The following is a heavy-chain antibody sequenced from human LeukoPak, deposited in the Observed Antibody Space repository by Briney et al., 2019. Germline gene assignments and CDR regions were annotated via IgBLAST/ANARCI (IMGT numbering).Heavy chain of an antibody. D-gene: IGHD4-17*01. CDR2: IKQDGSEK. CDR3: ARAPGEGWFDP. J-gene: IGHJ5*02. V-gene: IGHV3-7*01. CDR1: GFTFSSYW. Sequence: GGSLRPSCAASGFTFSSYWMSWVRQAPGKGLEWVASIKQDGSEKYYVDSVKGRFTISRGNAKNSLYLQMNSLRAEDTALYYCARAPGEGWFDPWGQGTLVTVSS.